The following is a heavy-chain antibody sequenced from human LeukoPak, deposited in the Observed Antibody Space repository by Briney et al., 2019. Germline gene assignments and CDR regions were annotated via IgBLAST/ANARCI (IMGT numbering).Heavy chain of an antibody. CDR3: ATPTVGGGCNSDPFDV. D-gene: IGHD3-16*01. CDR2: IRGQPNSYAT. V-gene: IGHV3-73*01. J-gene: IGHJ3*01. Sequence: GGSLRLSCAASGFTFTGSAMHWVRQASGKGLEWVGRIRGQPNSYATTNAASVRGRFTFSRDDSTNTAYLQMNSLRTEDTAVYDCATPTVGGGCNSDPFDVWGRGTMVTVSS. CDR1: GFTFTGSA.